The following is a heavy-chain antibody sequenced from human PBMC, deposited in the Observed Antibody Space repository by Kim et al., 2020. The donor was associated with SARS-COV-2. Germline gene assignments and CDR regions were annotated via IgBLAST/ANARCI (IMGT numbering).Heavy chain of an antibody. D-gene: IGHD3-22*01. J-gene: IGHJ3*02. V-gene: IGHV4-39*01. CDR3: ARHEETMRTLFDI. Sequence: YHPSLKSRVTISVDTSKNQFSLKLSSVTAADTAVYYCARHEETMRTLFDIWGQGTMVTVSS.